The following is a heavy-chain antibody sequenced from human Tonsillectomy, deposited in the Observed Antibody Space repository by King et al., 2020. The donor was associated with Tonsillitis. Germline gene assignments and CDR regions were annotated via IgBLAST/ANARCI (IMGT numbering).Heavy chain of an antibody. CDR1: GYSFTSNW. D-gene: IGHD2-2*01. Sequence: QLVQSGAEVKKPGESLQISCKGSGYSFTSNWIAWVRPMPGKGLEWMGIIFPADSDTRYSPSFQGQVTISADKSISTAYLQWSSLKASDTAMYYCARQVVPATIGWFDPWGQGTLVTVSS. V-gene: IGHV5-51*01. CDR3: ARQVVPATIGWFDP. J-gene: IGHJ5*02. CDR2: IFPADSDT.